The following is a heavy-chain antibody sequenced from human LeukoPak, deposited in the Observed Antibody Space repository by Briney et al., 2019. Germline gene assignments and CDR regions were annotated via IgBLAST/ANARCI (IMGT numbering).Heavy chain of an antibody. CDR2: ISGSGSNT. CDR1: GFTFTNYA. J-gene: IGHJ4*02. Sequence: AGSLRLSCAASGFTFTNYAMTWVRQAPGKGLEWVSVISGSGSNTDYADSVKGRFTISRDNSKNTLSLQMNSLRAEDTAIYYCARSSSGYYDYWGQGTLVTVSS. D-gene: IGHD2/OR15-2a*01. CDR3: ARSSSGYYDY. V-gene: IGHV3-23*01.